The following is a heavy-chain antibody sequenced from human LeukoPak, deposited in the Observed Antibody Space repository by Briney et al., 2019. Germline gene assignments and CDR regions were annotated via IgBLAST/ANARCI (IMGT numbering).Heavy chain of an antibody. CDR3: ARHWLEAAKTYSYWFDP. V-gene: IGHV4-4*09. CDR1: GGSISDYY. D-gene: IGHD6-13*01. CDR2: IYRGGTI. Sequence: SETVSLTCFVSGGSISDYYWSWIRQPRGKGLEWIGYIYRGGTINYNPSVKSRVTMSLDTSKNQISLMLNSVTAADTAIYYCARHWLEAAKTYSYWFDPWGQGTLVTVSS. J-gene: IGHJ5*02.